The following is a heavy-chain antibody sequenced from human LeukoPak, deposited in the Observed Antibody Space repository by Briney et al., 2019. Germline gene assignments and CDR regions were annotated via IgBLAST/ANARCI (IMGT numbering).Heavy chain of an antibody. J-gene: IGHJ6*02. Sequence: SETLSLTCTVSGGSISSYYWSWIRQPVGKGLEWIGRIYTSGSTNYNPSLKSRVTISVDTSKNQFSLKLSSVTAADTAVYYCARDLLRPYCSSTSCYGMDVWGQGTTVTVSS. CDR3: ARDLLRPYCSSTSCYGMDV. CDR1: GGSISSYY. V-gene: IGHV4-4*07. CDR2: IYTSGST. D-gene: IGHD2-2*01.